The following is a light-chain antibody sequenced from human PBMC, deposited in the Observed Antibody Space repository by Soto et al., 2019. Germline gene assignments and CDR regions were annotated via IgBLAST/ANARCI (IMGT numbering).Light chain of an antibody. V-gene: IGKV3-15*01. CDR2: GAS. Sequence: EIVMTQSPATLSVSPGERATLSCRASQSVSSNLAWYQQKPGQAPRLLIYGASTRATGIPARFSGSGSGTEFTLTISSLQSEDFAVYYCQQYNNWPLAQWYTFGQGTKLEIK. CDR1: QSVSSN. CDR3: QQYNNWPLAQWYT. J-gene: IGKJ2*01.